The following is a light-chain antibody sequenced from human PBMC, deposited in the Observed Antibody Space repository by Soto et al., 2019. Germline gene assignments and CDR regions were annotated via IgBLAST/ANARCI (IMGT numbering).Light chain of an antibody. J-gene: IGKJ4*02. Sequence: DIVMTQTPLSLTVTPGEPASISCRSSQSLLDSDDGNTYLDWYLQKPGQSPQLLIYTVSYRASGVPDRFSGSGSGTDFTLKINRVEAEDVGVYYCMQRIEFPLTFGGGTK. CDR1: QSLLDSDDGNTY. CDR3: MQRIEFPLT. CDR2: TVS. V-gene: IGKV2-40*01.